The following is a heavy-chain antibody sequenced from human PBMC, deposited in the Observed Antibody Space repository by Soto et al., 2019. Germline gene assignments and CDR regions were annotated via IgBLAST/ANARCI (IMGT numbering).Heavy chain of an antibody. D-gene: IGHD3-3*01. J-gene: IGHJ4*02. CDR2: IYHSGST. V-gene: IGHV4-4*02. CDR1: GGSISSSNW. Sequence: QVQLQESGPGLVKPSGTLSLTCAVSGGSISSSNWWSWVRQPPGKGLEWIGEIYHSGSTNYNPSLKSRVTISVAKCKNQFSLKLSSVTAADTAVYYCASAPRITIFGVVIPGYYFDYWGQGTLVTVSS. CDR3: ASAPRITIFGVVIPGYYFDY.